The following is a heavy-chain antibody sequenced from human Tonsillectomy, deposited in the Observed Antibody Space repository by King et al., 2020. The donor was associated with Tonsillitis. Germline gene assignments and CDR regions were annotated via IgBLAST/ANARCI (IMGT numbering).Heavy chain of an antibody. J-gene: IGHJ4*02. Sequence: VQLQQWGAGLLKPSETLSLTCAVYGGSFSGYYWSWIRQPPGKGLEWIGESNHYGSTNYNPSLKSRVTMSADTSKNQFSLRLSSVTAADTAVYYCARGGLDSLTGYYNVYWGQGTLVTVSS. CDR1: GGSFSGYY. CDR2: SNHYGST. V-gene: IGHV4-34*01. CDR3: ARGGLDSLTGYYNVY. D-gene: IGHD3-9*01.